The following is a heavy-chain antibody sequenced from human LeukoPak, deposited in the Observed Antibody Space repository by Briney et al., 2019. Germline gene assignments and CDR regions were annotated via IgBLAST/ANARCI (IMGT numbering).Heavy chain of an antibody. Sequence: ASVKVSCKASGYTFTSYGISWVRQAPGQGLEWMGWISAYNGNTDYAQKLQGRVTMTTDTSTSTAYMELRSLRSDDTAVYYCARHDWQLVLVDYWGQGTLVTVSS. CDR1: GYTFTSYG. D-gene: IGHD6-13*01. J-gene: IGHJ4*02. CDR2: ISAYNGNT. CDR3: ARHDWQLVLVDY. V-gene: IGHV1-18*01.